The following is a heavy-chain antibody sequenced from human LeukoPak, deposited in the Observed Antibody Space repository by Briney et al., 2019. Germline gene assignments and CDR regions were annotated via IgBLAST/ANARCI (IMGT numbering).Heavy chain of an antibody. D-gene: IGHD2-15*01. J-gene: IGHJ4*02. Sequence: GGSLKISCKGSGYTFTNYWIGWVRQMPGKGLEWMGIIYPGDSDTRYSPSFQGQVTISADKSITTAYLQWNSLKPSDTAMYYCARRSSLATPLFDYWGQGTLVTVSS. CDR1: GYTFTNYW. V-gene: IGHV5-51*01. CDR3: ARRSSLATPLFDY. CDR2: IYPGDSDT.